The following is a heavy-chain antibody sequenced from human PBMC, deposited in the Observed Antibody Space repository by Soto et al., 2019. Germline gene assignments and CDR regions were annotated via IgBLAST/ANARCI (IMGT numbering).Heavy chain of an antibody. V-gene: IGHV3-33*01. CDR3: ATSYSGSYYQIDY. J-gene: IGHJ4*02. D-gene: IGHD1-26*01. CDR2: IWYDGSNK. CDR1: GFTFSSYG. Sequence: GGSLRLSCAASGFTFSSYGMHWVRQAPGKGLEWVAVIWYDGSNKYYADSVKGRFTISRDNSKNTLYLQMNSLRAEDTAVYYCATSYSGSYYQIDYWGQGTLVTAPQ.